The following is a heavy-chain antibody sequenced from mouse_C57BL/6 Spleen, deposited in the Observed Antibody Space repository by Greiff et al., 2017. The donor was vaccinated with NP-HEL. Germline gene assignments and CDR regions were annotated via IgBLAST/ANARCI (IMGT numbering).Heavy chain of an antibody. D-gene: IGHD1-1*01. J-gene: IGHJ1*03. CDR3: ARRIYYYGSSDWYFDV. CDR1: GYTFTSYW. Sequence: VQLQQPGAELVRPGSSVKLSCKASGYTFTSYWMDWVKQRPGQGLEWIGNIYPSDSETHYNQKFKDKATLTVDKSSSTAYMQLSSQTSEDSAVYYCARRIYYYGSSDWYFDVWGTGTTVTVSS. CDR2: IYPSDSET. V-gene: IGHV1-61*01.